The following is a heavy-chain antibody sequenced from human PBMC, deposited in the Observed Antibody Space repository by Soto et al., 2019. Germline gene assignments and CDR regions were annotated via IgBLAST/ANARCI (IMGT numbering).Heavy chain of an antibody. CDR3: ARGPFDYGSESDYNTPCDY. V-gene: IGHV1-18*04. CDR2: IGLYIHNT. CDR1: GYIFTSYG. J-gene: IGHJ4*02. Sequence: ASVKVSCKASGYIFTSYGINWLRQAPGQGLEWLGWIGLYIHNTNYAQKFQGRVTISTDTSTSTVYMELRSLTSDDTAVYYCARGPFDYGSESDYNTPCDYWGQGTLVTVSS. D-gene: IGHD3-10*01.